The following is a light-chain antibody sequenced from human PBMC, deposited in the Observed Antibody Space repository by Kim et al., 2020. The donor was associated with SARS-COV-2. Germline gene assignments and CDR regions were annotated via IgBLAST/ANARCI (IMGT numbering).Light chain of an antibody. V-gene: IGKV1-33*01. CDR1: QDISNY. CDR3: QLLFT. J-gene: IGKJ3*01. CDR2: DAS. Sequence: SSRSASVGDRVTITCQASQDISNYLNWYQQKPGKAPKLLIYDASNLETGVPSRFSGSGSGTDFTFTISSLQPEDIATYYCQLLFTFGPGTKVDIK.